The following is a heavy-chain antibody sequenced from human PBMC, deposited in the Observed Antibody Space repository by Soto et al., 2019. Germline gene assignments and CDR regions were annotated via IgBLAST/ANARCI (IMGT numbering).Heavy chain of an antibody. J-gene: IGHJ3*02. V-gene: IGHV4-39*07. CDR3: ARDLSYYNAFDI. Sequence: SETLSLTCTVSGGSISSSSYYWGWIRQPPGKGLEWIGSIYYSGSTYYNPSLKSRVTISVDTSKNQFSLKLSSVTAADTAVYYCARDLSYYNAFDIWGQGTMVTVSS. CDR1: GGSISSSSYY. CDR2: IYYSGST. D-gene: IGHD3-10*01.